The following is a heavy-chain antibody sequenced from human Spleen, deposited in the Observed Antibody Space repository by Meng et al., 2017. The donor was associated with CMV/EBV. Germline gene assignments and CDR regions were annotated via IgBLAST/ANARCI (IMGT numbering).Heavy chain of an antibody. V-gene: IGHV4-61*01. CDR1: GASVGSGRFY. J-gene: IGHJ4*02. D-gene: IGHD2-2*01. CDR3: ARGTTSPLDY. Sequence: SETLALTCNVSGASVGSGRFYWHWIRQPPGKGLEWIGQIYFSGTTNYNPSLKSRLTMSLDTSKNQFSLNLHPVTSADTAVYFCARGTTSPLDYWGRGTLVTVSS. CDR2: IYFSGTT.